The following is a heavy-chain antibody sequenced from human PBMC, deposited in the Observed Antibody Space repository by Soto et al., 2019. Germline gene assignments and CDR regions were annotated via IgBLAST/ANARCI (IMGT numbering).Heavy chain of an antibody. D-gene: IGHD3-10*01. Sequence: ASVKVSCKSSGYTFTGYYMHWVRQAPGQGLEWMGWINPNSGGTNYAQKFQGWVTMTRDTSISTAYMELSRLRSDDTAVYYCARASFRGGSPSPYWGQGTLVTVSS. CDR1: GYTFTGYY. V-gene: IGHV1-2*04. CDR3: ARASFRGGSPSPY. J-gene: IGHJ4*02. CDR2: INPNSGGT.